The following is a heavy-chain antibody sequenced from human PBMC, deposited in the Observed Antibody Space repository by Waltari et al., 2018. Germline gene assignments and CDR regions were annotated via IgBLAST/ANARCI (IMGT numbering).Heavy chain of an antibody. Sequence: QVQLQESAPRLVKPSQTLSLTFTVSGFSINTGHYYWILYRQPPAEGLEWIGYIFYSGSTYNNPSLMGRVTISVDTSKNQFSLNLRSVTAADTAVYYCARGRNTYYFDFWGQGTLVTVSS. J-gene: IGHJ4*02. V-gene: IGHV4-30-4*08. CDR2: IFYSGST. CDR3: ARGRNTYYFDF. CDR1: GFSINTGHYY.